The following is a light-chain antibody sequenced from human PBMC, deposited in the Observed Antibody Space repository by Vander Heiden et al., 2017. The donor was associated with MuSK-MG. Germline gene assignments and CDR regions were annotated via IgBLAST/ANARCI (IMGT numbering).Light chain of an antibody. CDR1: QRISSW. CDR3: QQYNTYPYT. Sequence: DVQMTQSPSTLSASVGDRVTITCRASQRISSWLAWYQQKPGKAPKVLIYKASILENGVPSRFSGSGSGTEFTLTISSLQPDDFATYYCQQYNTYPYTFGQGTKLDIK. V-gene: IGKV1-5*03. J-gene: IGKJ2*01. CDR2: KAS.